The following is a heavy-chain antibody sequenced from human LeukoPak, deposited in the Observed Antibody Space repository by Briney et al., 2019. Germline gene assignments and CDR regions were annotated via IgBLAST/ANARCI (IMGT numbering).Heavy chain of an antibody. V-gene: IGHV1-2*02. CDR3: ARDGWFGESTGFDP. Sequence: ASVTVSCKASGYTFTGYYMHWVRQAPGQGLEWMGWINPNSGGTNYAQKFQGRVTMTRDTSISTAYMELSRLRSDDTAVYYCARDGWFGESTGFDPWGQGTLVTVSS. CDR2: INPNSGGT. D-gene: IGHD3-10*01. CDR1: GYTFTGYY. J-gene: IGHJ5*02.